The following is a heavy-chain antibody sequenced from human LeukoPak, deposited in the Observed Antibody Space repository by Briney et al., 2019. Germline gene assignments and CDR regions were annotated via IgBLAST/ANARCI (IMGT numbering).Heavy chain of an antibody. Sequence: GRSLRLSCAASGFTFDDYAMHWVRQAPGKGLEWVSVIYSGGSTYYADSVKGRFTISRHNSKNTLYLQMNSLRAEDTAVYYCARGTPYYDILTGYYKTEYYFDHWGQGTLVTVSS. CDR2: IYSGGST. CDR3: ARGTPYYDILTGYYKTEYYFDH. CDR1: GFTFDDYA. J-gene: IGHJ4*02. V-gene: IGHV3-53*04. D-gene: IGHD3-9*01.